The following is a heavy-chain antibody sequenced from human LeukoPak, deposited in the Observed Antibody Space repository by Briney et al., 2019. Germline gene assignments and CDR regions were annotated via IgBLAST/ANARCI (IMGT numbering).Heavy chain of an antibody. CDR1: GFTFSDYY. D-gene: IGHD3-22*01. J-gene: IGHJ4*02. Sequence: PGGSLRLSCAASGFTFSDYYMSWIRQAPGKGLEWVSYISSSGSTIYYADSVKGRFTISRDNAKNSLYLQMNSLRAEDTAVYYCATPISYDSSVYYSLDYWGQGTLVTVSS. V-gene: IGHV3-11*04. CDR2: ISSSGSTI. CDR3: ATPISYDSSVYYSLDY.